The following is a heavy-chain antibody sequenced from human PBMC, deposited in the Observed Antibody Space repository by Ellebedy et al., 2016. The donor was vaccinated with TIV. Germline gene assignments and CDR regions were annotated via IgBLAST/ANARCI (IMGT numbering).Heavy chain of an antibody. CDR1: GGSIRTYY. J-gene: IGHJ4*02. D-gene: IGHD3-22*01. CDR3: ARGGWITDGYFYESSGYDS. V-gene: IGHV4-59*12. CDR2: MYYSGST. Sequence: MPSETLSLTCTVSGGSIRTYYWSWIRQPPGKGLAFIAHMYYSGSTTYNPSLKSRVSISLDTSKNQFSLKVNSVTAADTAVYYCARGGWITDGYFYESSGYDSWGQGTLVTVSS.